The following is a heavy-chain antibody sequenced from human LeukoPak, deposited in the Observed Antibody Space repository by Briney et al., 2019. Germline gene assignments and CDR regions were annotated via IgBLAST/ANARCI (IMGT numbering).Heavy chain of an antibody. Sequence: ASVKVSCKASGYTFTSYYMHWVRQAPGQGLEWMGIINPSGGSTSYAQKFQGRVTMTRDMSTSTVYMELSSLRSEDTAVYYCATKGNRAVTTNFYYYYYMDVWGKGTTVTVSS. J-gene: IGHJ6*03. CDR3: ATKGNRAVTTNFYYYYYMDV. CDR1: GYTFTSYY. V-gene: IGHV1-46*01. D-gene: IGHD4-17*01. CDR2: INPSGGST.